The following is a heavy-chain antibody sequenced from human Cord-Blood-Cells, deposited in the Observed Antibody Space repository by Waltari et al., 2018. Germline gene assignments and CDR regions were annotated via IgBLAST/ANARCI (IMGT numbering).Heavy chain of an antibody. V-gene: IGHV1-69*06. D-gene: IGHD4-4*01. CDR2: IIPIFGTA. Sequence: QVQLVQSGAEVKKPGSSVKVSCKDSGGTFSSYAISWVRQAPGQGLEWMGGIIPIFGTANYAQKFQGRVTITADKSTSTAYMELSSLRSEDTAVYYCARVEWGSTTVTTGWFDPWGQGTLVTVSS. J-gene: IGHJ5*02. CDR1: GGTFSSYA. CDR3: ARVEWGSTTVTTGWFDP.